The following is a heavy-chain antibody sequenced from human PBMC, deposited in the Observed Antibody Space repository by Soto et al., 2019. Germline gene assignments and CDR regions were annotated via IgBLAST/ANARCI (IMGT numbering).Heavy chain of an antibody. Sequence: QVYLVQSGAEVKKPGSSVKISCKDSGGIFSSNTINWVRQAAGQGLEWMGGIIPLFGTANYAEKFQGRVTITADKSTKTEYMELTSLRSEDTAVYYCASKAACGGDCYAFDSWGQGTLVTVSS. CDR1: GGIFSSNT. D-gene: IGHD2-21*02. CDR2: IIPLFGTA. J-gene: IGHJ4*02. CDR3: ASKAACGGDCYAFDS. V-gene: IGHV1-69*06.